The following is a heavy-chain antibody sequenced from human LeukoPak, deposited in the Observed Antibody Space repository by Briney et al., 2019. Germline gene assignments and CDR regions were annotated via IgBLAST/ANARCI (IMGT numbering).Heavy chain of an antibody. CDR1: GDSISRSSYY. J-gene: IGHJ3*02. Sequence: SETLSLTCSVSGDSISRSSYYWGWIRQPPGKGPEWIGSVYYGGNTYYNPSLKSRVTISVDTSKNQFSLKLSSVTAAETAVYYCARHDSSGPYNAFDIWGQGTMVTVSS. D-gene: IGHD3-22*01. CDR2: VYYGGNT. CDR3: ARHDSSGPYNAFDI. V-gene: IGHV4-39*01.